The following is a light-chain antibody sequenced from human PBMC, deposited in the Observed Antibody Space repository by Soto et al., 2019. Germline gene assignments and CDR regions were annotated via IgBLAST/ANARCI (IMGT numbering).Light chain of an antibody. CDR3: AAWDDSLNGVV. J-gene: IGLJ2*01. CDR1: SSNIGTYS. V-gene: IGLV1-44*01. CDR2: TNN. Sequence: QSVLTQPPSASGTPGQRVTISCSGSSSNIGTYSVNWYQQLPGAAPKLLSYTNNQRPSGVPDRFSGSKSGTSASLAISGLQSGDEANYYCAAWDDSLNGVVFGGGTKVTVL.